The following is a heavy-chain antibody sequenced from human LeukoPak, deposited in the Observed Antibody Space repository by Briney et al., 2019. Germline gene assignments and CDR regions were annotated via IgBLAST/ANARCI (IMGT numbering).Heavy chain of an antibody. V-gene: IGHV1-3*01. CDR3: AMSVEMPPIPSFDY. D-gene: IGHD5-24*01. Sequence: ASVKVSCKTSGYIFTPHHIHWMRQAPGQGLELLGWVSAANNPEYSQKFQGRVVITRDASATTSYLEPNSLRSEDTAVYYCAMSVEMPPIPSFDYWGQGTLVTVSS. J-gene: IGHJ4*02. CDR2: VSAANNP. CDR1: GYIFTPHH.